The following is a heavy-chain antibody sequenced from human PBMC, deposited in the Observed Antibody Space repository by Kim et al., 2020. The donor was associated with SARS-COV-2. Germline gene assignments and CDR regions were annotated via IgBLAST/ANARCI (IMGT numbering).Heavy chain of an antibody. CDR1: GGSISSSSYY. D-gene: IGHD6-13*01. V-gene: IGHV4-39*01. Sequence: SETLSLTCTVSGGSISSSSYYWGWIRQPPGKGLEWIGRIYYSGSTYYNPSLKSRVTISVDTSKNQFSLKLSSVTAADTAVYYCARLNLAGYSSILIDYWGQGTLVTVSS. CDR2: IYYSGST. J-gene: IGHJ4*02. CDR3: ARLNLAGYSSILIDY.